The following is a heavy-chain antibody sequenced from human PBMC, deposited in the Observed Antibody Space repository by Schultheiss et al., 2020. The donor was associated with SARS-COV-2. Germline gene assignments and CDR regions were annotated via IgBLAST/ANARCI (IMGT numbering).Heavy chain of an antibody. Sequence: SLKISCAASGFTFSSYAMHWVRQAPGKGLEWVAVISYDGTTKYYADSVKGRFTISRDNSKNTLYLQMNSLRAEDTAVYYCARDRCSNTNCYFDSWGQGTLVTVSS. J-gene: IGHJ4*02. V-gene: IGHV3-30*04. D-gene: IGHD2-2*01. CDR2: ISYDGTTK. CDR3: ARDRCSNTNCYFDS. CDR1: GFTFSSYA.